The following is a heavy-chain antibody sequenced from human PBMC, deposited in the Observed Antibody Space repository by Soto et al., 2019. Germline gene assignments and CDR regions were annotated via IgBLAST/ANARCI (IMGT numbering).Heavy chain of an antibody. J-gene: IGHJ5*02. CDR2: IYYSGST. V-gene: IGHV4-31*03. D-gene: IGHD1-26*01. CDR3: ARDHSSGSYAWLDP. CDR1: GGSISSGGYY. Sequence: PSETLSLTCTVSGGSISSGGYYWSWIRQHPGKGLEWIGYIYYSGSTYYNPSLKSRVTISVDTSKNQFSLKLSSVTAADTAVYYWARDHSSGSYAWLDPWGQGTMVTVYS.